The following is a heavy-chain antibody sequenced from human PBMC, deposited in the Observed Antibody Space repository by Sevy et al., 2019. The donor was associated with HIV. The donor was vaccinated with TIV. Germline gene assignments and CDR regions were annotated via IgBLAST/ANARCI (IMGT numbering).Heavy chain of an antibody. D-gene: IGHD6-13*01. J-gene: IGHJ5*02. CDR3: ARALAAAASS. CDR1: GFTFSAYW. V-gene: IGHV3-7*01. Sequence: GGSLRLSCAASGFTFSAYWMHWVRQAPGKGLEWVANINQGGSEKYYVDSVKGRFTISRDNAKNSRFLQMNSLRAEDTAVYYCARALAAAASSWGQGALVTVSS. CDR2: INQGGSEK.